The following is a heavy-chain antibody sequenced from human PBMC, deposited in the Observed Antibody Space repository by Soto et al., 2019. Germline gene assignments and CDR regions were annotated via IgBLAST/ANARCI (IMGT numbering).Heavy chain of an antibody. CDR3: ARVSGGYYFAHDF. V-gene: IGHV2-26*01. CDR2: IFSNDEK. J-gene: IGHJ4*02. CDR1: GFSLSNARVS. D-gene: IGHD1-26*01. Sequence: QVTLKESGPVLVRPTEPLTLTCTVSGFSLSNARVSVGWIRQPPGKALEWLAHIFSNDEKAYSTSLKGRLTISKDTSKSQVVLTMTNVDPVDTATYYCARVSGGYYFAHDFWGQGTLVTVSS.